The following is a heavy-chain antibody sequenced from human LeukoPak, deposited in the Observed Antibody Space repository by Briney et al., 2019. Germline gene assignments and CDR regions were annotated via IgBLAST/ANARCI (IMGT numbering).Heavy chain of an antibody. CDR1: GFTFSTYA. CDR3: TGNYYGSGSYADFDY. D-gene: IGHD3-10*01. V-gene: IGHV3-23*01. Sequence: GGSLRLSCATSGFTFSTYAMSWVRQAPGKGLEWVSVISGSGGSTYYADSVKGRFTISRDDSKNTAYLQMDSLKTEDTAVYYCTGNYYGSGSYADFDYWGQGTLVTVSS. CDR2: ISGSGGST. J-gene: IGHJ4*02.